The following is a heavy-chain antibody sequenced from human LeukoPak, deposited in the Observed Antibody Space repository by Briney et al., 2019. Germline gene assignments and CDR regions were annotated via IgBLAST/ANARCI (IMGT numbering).Heavy chain of an antibody. Sequence: GGSLRLSCAASGFTFSSYAMSWVRQAPGKGLEWVSFITTSGGSTSYADSVEGRFTISRDNPRNTLYMRMNSLRDEDTAVYYCAIMHGYYDGSGYWVQWGQGTLVTVSS. CDR3: AIMHGYYDGSGYWVQ. CDR2: ITTSGGST. J-gene: IGHJ4*02. V-gene: IGHV3-23*01. CDR1: GFTFSSYA. D-gene: IGHD3-22*01.